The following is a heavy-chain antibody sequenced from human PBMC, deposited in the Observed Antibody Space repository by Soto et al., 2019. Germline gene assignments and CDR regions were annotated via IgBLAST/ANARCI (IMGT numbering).Heavy chain of an antibody. Sequence: QVQLVQSGAEVKKPESSVKVSCKAPGGTFSTYAISWVRQAPGQGLEWMGGIIPMFGTANYAQRFQDRVTXTXDESTNTDYMELSSLRSEDTAVYFCASGIQLWLRRINNGYSGWGQGTLVTVSS. CDR2: IIPMFGTA. CDR1: GGTFSTYA. V-gene: IGHV1-69*05. CDR3: ASGIQLWLRRINNGYSG. D-gene: IGHD5-18*01. J-gene: IGHJ4*02.